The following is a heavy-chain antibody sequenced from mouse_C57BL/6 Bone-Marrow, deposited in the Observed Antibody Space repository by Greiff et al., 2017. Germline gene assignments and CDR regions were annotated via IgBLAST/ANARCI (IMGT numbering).Heavy chain of an antibody. CDR2: IWSGGST. Sequence: VQLQQSGPGLVQPSPSLSITCTVSGFSFTSYGVHWVRQSPGKGLEWLGVIWSGGSTAYYAAFISSLSISKDNSKSQVFFKMNSLQADDTVIYYCTRSGYGRDYFDYWGQGTTLTVSS. J-gene: IGHJ2*01. D-gene: IGHD1-1*01. CDR3: TRSGYGRDYFDY. V-gene: IGHV2-2*01. CDR1: GFSFTSYG.